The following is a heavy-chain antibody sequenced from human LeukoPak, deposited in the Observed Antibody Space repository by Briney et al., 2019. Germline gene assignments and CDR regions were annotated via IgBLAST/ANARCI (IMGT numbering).Heavy chain of an antibody. CDR1: GGTFSSYA. CDR2: INPNSGGT. V-gene: IGHV1-2*02. D-gene: IGHD2-2*01. CDR3: ARARYCSSTSCPYYYYYGMDV. Sequence: ASVKVSCKASGGTFSSYAISWVRQAPGQGLEWMGWINPNSGGTNYAQKFQGRVTMTRDTSISTAYMELSRLRSDDTAVYYCARARYCSSTSCPYYYYYGMDVWGQGTTVTVSS. J-gene: IGHJ6*02.